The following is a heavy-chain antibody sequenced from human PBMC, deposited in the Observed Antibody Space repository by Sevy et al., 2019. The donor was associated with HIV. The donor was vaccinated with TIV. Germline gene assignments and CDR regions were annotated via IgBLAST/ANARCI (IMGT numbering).Heavy chain of an antibody. CDR2: IYTSGST. D-gene: IGHD3-3*01. CDR1: GGSISSGSYY. J-gene: IGHJ4*02. CDR3: ARDPYYDFWSGYYTGPPL. Sequence: SETLSLTCTVSGGSISSGSYYWSWIRQPAGKGLEWIGRIYTSGSTNYNPSLKSRVTMSVDTSKNQFSLKLSSVTAADTAVYYCARDPYYDFWSGYYTGPPLWGQGTLVTVSS. V-gene: IGHV4-61*02.